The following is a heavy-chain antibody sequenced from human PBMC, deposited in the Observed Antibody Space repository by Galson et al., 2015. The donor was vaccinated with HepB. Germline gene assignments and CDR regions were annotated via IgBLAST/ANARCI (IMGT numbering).Heavy chain of an antibody. J-gene: IGHJ4*02. CDR3: AKARSGIVAAATNY. Sequence: SLRLSCAASGFTFSSYAMSWVRQAPGKGLEWVSAISGSGGSTYYADSVQGRFTISRDNSENALYLQMNSLRVEDTAIYYCAKARSGIVAAATNYWGQGTLVTVSS. CDR2: ISGSGGST. V-gene: IGHV3-23*01. CDR1: GFTFSSYA. D-gene: IGHD6-13*01.